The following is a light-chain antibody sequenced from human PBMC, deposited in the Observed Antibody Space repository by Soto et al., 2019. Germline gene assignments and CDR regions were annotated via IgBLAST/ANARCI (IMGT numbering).Light chain of an antibody. V-gene: IGLV2-8*01. CDR3: SSYAGTNNYV. Sequence: SVLTQPPCASGSPGQSLAISGTGTSSDGGGYNYVSWYQQHPGKAPKLMIYEVTKRPSDIPDRFSGSKSGNTASLTVSGLQAEDEADYYCSSYAGTNNYVFGTGTNVTVL. CDR2: EVT. CDR1: SSDGGGYNY. J-gene: IGLJ1*01.